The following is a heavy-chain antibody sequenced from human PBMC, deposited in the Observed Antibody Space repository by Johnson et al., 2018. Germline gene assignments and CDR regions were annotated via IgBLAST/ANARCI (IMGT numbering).Heavy chain of an antibody. V-gene: IGHV3-21*01. CDR3: ARVSPYDYVWGSYRPDAFDI. Sequence: QLVESGGGLVKPGGSLRLSCAASGFTFSSYSMNWVRQAPGKGLEWVSSISSSSSYIYYADSVKGRFTISRDNAKNSLYLQMKSLRAEDTAGYYCARVSPYDYVWGSYRPDAFDIWGQGTMVTVSS. J-gene: IGHJ3*02. D-gene: IGHD3-16*02. CDR2: ISSSSSYI. CDR1: GFTFSSYS.